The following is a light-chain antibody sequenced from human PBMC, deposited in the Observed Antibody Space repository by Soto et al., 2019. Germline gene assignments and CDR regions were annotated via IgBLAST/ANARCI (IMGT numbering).Light chain of an antibody. CDR2: GAS. V-gene: IGKV3-20*01. J-gene: IGKJ5*01. CDR1: QSVSSSY. CDR3: QQYDNWPIT. Sequence: EIVLTQSPGTLSLSPGERATLSCRASQSVSSSYLAWYQQKPGQAPRLLIYGASSRATGIPDRFSGSGSGTEFTLIISSLHSEDSAVYYCQQYDNWPITFGQGTRLDI.